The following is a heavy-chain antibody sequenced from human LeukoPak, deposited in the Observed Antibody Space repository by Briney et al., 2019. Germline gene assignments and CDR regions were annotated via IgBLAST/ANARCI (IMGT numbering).Heavy chain of an antibody. CDR1: GFTFSSYS. V-gene: IGHV3-48*01. J-gene: IGHJ6*02. CDR3: ARPGIVVVPAANFYYYYGMDV. Sequence: GGSLRLSCAASGFTFSSYSMNWVRQAPGKGLEWVSYISSSSSTIYYADSVKGRFTISRDNAKNSLYLQMNSLRAEDTAVYYCARPGIVVVPAANFYYYYGMDVWGQGTTVTVSS. D-gene: IGHD2-2*01. CDR2: ISSSSSTI.